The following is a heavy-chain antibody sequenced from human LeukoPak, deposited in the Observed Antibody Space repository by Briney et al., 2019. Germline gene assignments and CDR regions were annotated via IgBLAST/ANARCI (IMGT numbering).Heavy chain of an antibody. CDR1: GYSISSGYY. Sequence: PSETLSLTCAVSGYSISSGYYWGWIRQPPGKGLEWIGSIYHSGSTYYNPSPKSRVTISVDTSKNQFSLKLSSVTAADTAVYYCASLYSSSSRTPFDYWGQGTLVTVSS. CDR3: ASLYSSSSRTPFDY. J-gene: IGHJ4*02. CDR2: IYHSGST. D-gene: IGHD6-13*01. V-gene: IGHV4-38-2*01.